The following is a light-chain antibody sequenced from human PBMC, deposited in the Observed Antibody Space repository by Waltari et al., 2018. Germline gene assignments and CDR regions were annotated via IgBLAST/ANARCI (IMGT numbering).Light chain of an antibody. CDR2: WAS. J-gene: IGKJ2*01. Sequence: DFVMTQSPASLSVSLGERATINCRSSQSVLYSSDNKNYLAWFQHKPGHPPKLLIYWASLRQSGVPDRFSGSGSERDFSLTISSVQAEDVAVYYYQQYYSPLYTFGQGTKLEIK. CDR1: QSVLYSSDNKNY. CDR3: QQYYSPLYT. V-gene: IGKV4-1*01.